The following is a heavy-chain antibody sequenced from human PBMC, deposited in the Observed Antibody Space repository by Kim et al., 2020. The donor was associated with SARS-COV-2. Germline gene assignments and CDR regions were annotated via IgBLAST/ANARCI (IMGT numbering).Heavy chain of an antibody. CDR1: GFTFSSYW. Sequence: GGSLRLSCAASGFTFSSYWMHWVRQAPGKGLVWVSRINSDGSSTSYADSVKGRFTISRDNAKNTLYLQMNSLRAEDTAVYYCASIDSSGYYWAESSEYYYYGMDVWGQGTTVTVSS. J-gene: IGHJ6*02. D-gene: IGHD3-22*01. V-gene: IGHV3-74*01. CDR3: ASIDSSGYYWAESSEYYYYGMDV. CDR2: INSDGSST.